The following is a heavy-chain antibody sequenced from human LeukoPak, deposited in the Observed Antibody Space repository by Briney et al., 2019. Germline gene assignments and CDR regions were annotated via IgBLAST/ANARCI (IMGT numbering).Heavy chain of an antibody. CDR1: GGTFSSYA. Sequence: SVKVSCKASGGTFSSYAISWVRQAPGQGLEWMGGIIPIFGTANYAQKFQGRVTITADESTSTAYMELSSLRSEDTAVYYCASTVYDSSGYYYFFDFWGQGTLVTVSS. J-gene: IGHJ4*02. CDR3: ASTVYDSSGYYYFFDF. CDR2: IIPIFGTA. V-gene: IGHV1-69*13. D-gene: IGHD3-22*01.